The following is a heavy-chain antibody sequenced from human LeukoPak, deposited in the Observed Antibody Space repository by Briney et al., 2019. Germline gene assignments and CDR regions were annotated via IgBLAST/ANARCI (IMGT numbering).Heavy chain of an antibody. CDR2: IYYSGST. Sequence: PSETLSLTCTVSGGSISSSSYYWGWIRQPPGKGLEWIGSIYYSGSTYYNPSLKSRATVSVDTSKNQFSLKLSSVTAADTAVYYCARRRWGYHYYFDYWGQGTLVTVSS. CDR3: ARRRWGYHYYFDY. D-gene: IGHD2-21*01. CDR1: GGSISSSSYY. V-gene: IGHV4-39*07. J-gene: IGHJ4*02.